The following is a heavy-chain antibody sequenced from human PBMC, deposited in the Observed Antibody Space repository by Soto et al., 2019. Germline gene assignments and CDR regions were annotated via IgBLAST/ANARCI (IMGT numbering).Heavy chain of an antibody. Sequence: ASVKVSCKASGYTFTSYAMHWVRQAPGQRLEWMGWINAGNGNTKYSQKFQGRVTITRDTSASTAYMELSSLRSEDTAVYYCARGGITIFGVVKRQYDMDVWGKGTTVTVSS. J-gene: IGHJ6*03. CDR3: ARGGITIFGVVKRQYDMDV. CDR1: GYTFTSYA. D-gene: IGHD3-3*01. V-gene: IGHV1-3*01. CDR2: INAGNGNT.